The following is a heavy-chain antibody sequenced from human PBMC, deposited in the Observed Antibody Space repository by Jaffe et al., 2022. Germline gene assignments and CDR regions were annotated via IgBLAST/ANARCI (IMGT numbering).Heavy chain of an antibody. CDR3: ARANWENYWYFDL. CDR1: GGSFSGYY. CDR2: INHSGST. D-gene: IGHD7-27*01. V-gene: IGHV4-34*01. J-gene: IGHJ2*01. Sequence: QVQLQQWGAGLLKPSETLSLTCAVYGGSFSGYYWSWIRQPPGKGLEWIGEINHSGSTNYNPSLKSRVTISVDTSKNQFSLKLSSVTAADTAVYYCARANWENYWYFDLWGRGTLVTVSS.